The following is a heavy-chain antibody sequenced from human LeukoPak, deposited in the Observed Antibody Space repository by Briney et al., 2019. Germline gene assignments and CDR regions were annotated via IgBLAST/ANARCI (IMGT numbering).Heavy chain of an antibody. D-gene: IGHD5-24*01. CDR3: ARERRDGYNRPYYGMDV. CDR1: GGSISSGGYS. V-gene: IGHV4-30-2*01. J-gene: IGHJ6*02. CDR2: IYHSGST. Sequence: SETLSLTCAVSGGSISSGGYSWSWIRQPPGKGLEWIGYIYHSGSTYYNPSLKSRVTISADRSKNQFSLKLSSVTAADTAVYYCARERRDGYNRPYYGMDVWGQGTTVTVSS.